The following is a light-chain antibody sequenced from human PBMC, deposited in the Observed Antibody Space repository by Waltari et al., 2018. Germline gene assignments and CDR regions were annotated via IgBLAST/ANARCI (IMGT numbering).Light chain of an antibody. V-gene: IGLV1-47*01. Sequence: QSVLTQPPSASGTPGQRVTIPCSGSSSNIGSNYVYWYQQLPGTAPKLLTYRNNQRPSGVPDRFSGSKSGASASLAISGLRSEDEADYYCAAWDDSLSGFYVFGTGTKVTVL. CDR1: SSNIGSNY. CDR2: RNN. J-gene: IGLJ1*01. CDR3: AAWDDSLSGFYV.